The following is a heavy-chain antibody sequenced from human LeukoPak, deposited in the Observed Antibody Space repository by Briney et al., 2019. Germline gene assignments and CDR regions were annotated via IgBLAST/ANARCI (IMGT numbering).Heavy chain of an antibody. V-gene: IGHV3-7*01. CDR1: GFTLSHYW. J-gene: IGHJ5*02. CDR2: IKEDGSET. CDR3: VRGGSYTFDP. Sequence: GGSLRLSCSPSGFTLSHYWMTWVRQAPGKGLEWVASIKEDGSETSYVDSVKGRFTISRDNAKNSVYLQMNSLGGEDTAVYYCVRGGSYTFDPWGQGILVTVSS. D-gene: IGHD1-26*01.